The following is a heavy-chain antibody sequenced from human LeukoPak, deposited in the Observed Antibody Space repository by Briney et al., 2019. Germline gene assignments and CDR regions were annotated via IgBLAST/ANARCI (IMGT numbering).Heavy chain of an antibody. D-gene: IGHD6-19*01. V-gene: IGHV1-18*01. CDR1: GYTFTSCG. J-gene: IGHJ3*02. Sequence: ASVKVSCKASGYTFTSCGISWVRQASGQGLEWMGWISAYNGNTNYAQKLQGRVTMTTDTSTSTAYMELRSLRSDDTAVYYCARDRDGYSSGWSAFDIWGQGTMVAVSS. CDR2: ISAYNGNT. CDR3: ARDRDGYSSGWSAFDI.